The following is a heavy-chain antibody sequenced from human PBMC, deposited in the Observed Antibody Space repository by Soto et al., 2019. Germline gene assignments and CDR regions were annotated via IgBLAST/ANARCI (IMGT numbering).Heavy chain of an antibody. V-gene: IGHV3-23*01. Sequence: GGSLRLSCAASGFTFSSYAMSWVRQAPGKGLEWVSAISGSGGSTYYADSVKGRFTISRDNSKNTLYLQMNSLRAEDTAVYYCAKVRADPTRLAVAGAFDIWGQGTRVTVSS. CDR3: AKVRADPTRLAVAGAFDI. CDR2: ISGSGGST. CDR1: GFTFSSYA. D-gene: IGHD6-19*01. J-gene: IGHJ3*02.